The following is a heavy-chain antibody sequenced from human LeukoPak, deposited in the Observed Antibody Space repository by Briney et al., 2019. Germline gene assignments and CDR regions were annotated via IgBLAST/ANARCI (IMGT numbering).Heavy chain of an antibody. D-gene: IGHD3-22*01. CDR2: ISGSGGST. CDR3: AKDGARGGYYDSSGYSY. V-gene: IGHV3-23*01. J-gene: IGHJ4*02. CDR1: GFTFSSYA. Sequence: PGGSLRLSCAASGFTFSSYAMSWVRQAPGKGLEWVSAISGSGGSTYYADSVKGRFTISRDNSKNTLYLQMNGLRAEDTAVYYCAKDGARGGYYDSSGYSYWGQGTLVTVSS.